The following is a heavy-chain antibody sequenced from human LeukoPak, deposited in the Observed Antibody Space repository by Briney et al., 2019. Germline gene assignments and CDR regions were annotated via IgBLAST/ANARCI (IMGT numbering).Heavy chain of an antibody. J-gene: IGHJ4*02. CDR2: ISSSGTTI. CDR1: GFTFSSYE. D-gene: IGHD6-13*01. CDR3: ARGRRQQQPPPPDY. Sequence: GGSLRLSCAASGFTFSSYEMNWVRQAPGKGLEWVSYISSSGTTIYYADSVKGRFTISRDNAKSSLFLQMNSLRAEDTAVYYFARGRRQQQPPPPDYWGQGTLVTVSS. V-gene: IGHV3-48*03.